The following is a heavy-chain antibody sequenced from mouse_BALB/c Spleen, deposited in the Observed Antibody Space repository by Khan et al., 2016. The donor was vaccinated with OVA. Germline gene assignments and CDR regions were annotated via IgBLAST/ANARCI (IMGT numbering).Heavy chain of an antibody. CDR1: GYSITSEYA. Sequence: VQLKESGPGLVKPSQSLSLTCTVTGYSITSEYAWNWIRQFPGNELEWMGYINYSGNTRYNPSLKSRISITRDTPKNQFFLQLTSVTTEDTATYYCTRKDYYDYDPFPYWGQGTLVTVS. CDR3: TRKDYYDYDPFPY. V-gene: IGHV3-2*02. D-gene: IGHD2-4*01. J-gene: IGHJ3*01. CDR2: INYSGNT.